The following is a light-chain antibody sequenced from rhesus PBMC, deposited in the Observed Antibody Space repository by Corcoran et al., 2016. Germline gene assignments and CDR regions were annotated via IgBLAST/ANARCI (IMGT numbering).Light chain of an antibody. Sequence: EIVMTQSPATLSLSPGETATLSCRASERVGGYLAWYQQKPGQTPKLLVHSASLRATGIPDRFSGSGSRTDFTLTINSLEPEDVGVYQCQQYYDFLLTFGGGTKVELK. V-gene: IGKV3-40*01. CDR1: ERVGGY. J-gene: IGKJ4*01. CDR3: QQYYDFLLT. CDR2: SAS.